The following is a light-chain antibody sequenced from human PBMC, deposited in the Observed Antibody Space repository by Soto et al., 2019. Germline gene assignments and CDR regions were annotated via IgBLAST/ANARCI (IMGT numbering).Light chain of an antibody. V-gene: IGLV2-8*01. CDR2: EVV. Sequence: QSVLTQPPSASGSPGQSVTISCTGTKNDIGVYDFVSWHQHHPGKAPRLIIYEVVQRPSGVPDRFSGSESGNTASLTVSGLQAADEADYFCKSYAGSNTYVFGSGTKVTVL. CDR3: KSYAGSNTYV. CDR1: KNDIGVYDF. J-gene: IGLJ1*01.